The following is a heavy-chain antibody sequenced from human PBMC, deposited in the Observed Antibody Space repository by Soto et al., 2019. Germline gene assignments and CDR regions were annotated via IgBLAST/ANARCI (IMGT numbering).Heavy chain of an antibody. CDR3: ARAPLIIGRVTNLGEASPGVLEY. CDR2: IYYSGST. Sequence: TQSLTWTFSGGYISRGGYYWSWIRQHPGKGLEWIGYIYYSGSTYYNPSLKSRVTISVDTSKNQFSLKLSSVTAADTAVYYCARAPLIIGRVTNLGEASPGVLEYWGQGTPVTVSS. J-gene: IGHJ4*02. CDR1: GGYISRGGYY. D-gene: IGHD3-3*01. V-gene: IGHV4-31*02.